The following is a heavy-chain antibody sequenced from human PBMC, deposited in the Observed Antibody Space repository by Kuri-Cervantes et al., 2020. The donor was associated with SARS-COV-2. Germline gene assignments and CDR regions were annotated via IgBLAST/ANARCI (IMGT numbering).Heavy chain of an antibody. V-gene: IGHV1-46*01. Sequence: ASVTVSCMASGYTFTSYYMHWVRQAPGQGLEWMGIINPSGGSTSYAQKFQGRVSMTRNTSVSKAYMELSSLRSEDTAVYYCPRVFLEWFESYMDDWGKGTTVTVSS. CDR3: PRVFLEWFESYMDD. CDR2: INPSGGST. CDR1: GYTFTSYY. J-gene: IGHJ6*03. D-gene: IGHD3-3*01.